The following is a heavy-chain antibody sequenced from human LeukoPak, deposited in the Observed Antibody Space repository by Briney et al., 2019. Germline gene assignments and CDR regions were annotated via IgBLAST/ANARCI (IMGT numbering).Heavy chain of an antibody. CDR3: AKDLPGDGDRLLVEGAFDI. J-gene: IGHJ3*02. V-gene: IGHV3-23*01. CDR2: ISGSGGST. D-gene: IGHD2-2*01. CDR1: GFTFSSYN. Sequence: GGSLRLSCAASGFTFSSYNMSWVRQAPGKGLEWVSAISGSGGSTYYADSVKGRFTISRDNSKNTLYLQMNSLRAEDTAVYYCAKDLPGDGDRLLVEGAFDIWGQGTMVTVSS.